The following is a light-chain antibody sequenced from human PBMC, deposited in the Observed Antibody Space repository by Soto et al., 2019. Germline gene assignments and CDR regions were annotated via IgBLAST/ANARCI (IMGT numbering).Light chain of an antibody. V-gene: IGLV1-40*01. CDR1: SSNIGAGYD. CDR3: QSYDSSLSSLV. CDR2: GNS. Sequence: QSVLTQPPSVSGAPGQRVTISCTGSSSNIGAGYDVHWYQQLPGTAPKLLIYGNSNRPSWVPARFSGPKSGTSASLAINVFQAEDEADYYCQSYDSSLSSLVFGGGTKLTIL. J-gene: IGLJ2*01.